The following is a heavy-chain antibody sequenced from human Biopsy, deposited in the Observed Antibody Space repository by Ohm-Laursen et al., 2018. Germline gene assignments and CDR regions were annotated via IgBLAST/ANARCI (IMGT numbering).Heavy chain of an antibody. CDR2: IIPIFGTA. J-gene: IGHJ6*02. CDR3: ARDSEYSDYRNYYYGMDV. D-gene: IGHD4-11*01. CDR1: GGTFSSYA. Sequence: SVKVSCNASGGTFSSYAISWVRQAPGQGLEWMGGIIPIFGTANYAQKFQGRVTITADESTSTAYMELSSLRSEDTAVYYCARDSEYSDYRNYYYGMDVWGQGTTVTASS. V-gene: IGHV1-69*13.